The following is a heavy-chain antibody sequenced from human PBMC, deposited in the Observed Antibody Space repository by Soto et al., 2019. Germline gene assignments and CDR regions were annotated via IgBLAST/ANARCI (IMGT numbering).Heavy chain of an antibody. J-gene: IGHJ5*02. CDR1: GYTFTRYG. CDR3: ARSPYYDFWSGSPAFDP. D-gene: IGHD3-3*01. CDR2: INAGNGNT. Sequence: ASVKVYCKASGYTFTRYGISWVRQAPGQRLEWMGWINAGNGNTKYSQKFQGRVTITRDTSASTAYMELSSLRSEDTAVYYCARSPYYDFWSGSPAFDPWGQGTLVTVSS. V-gene: IGHV1-3*01.